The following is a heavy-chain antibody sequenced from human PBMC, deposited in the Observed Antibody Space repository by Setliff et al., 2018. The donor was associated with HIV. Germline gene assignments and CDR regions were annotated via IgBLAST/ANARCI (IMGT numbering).Heavy chain of an antibody. CDR2: INAYNGNT. V-gene: IGHV1-18*01. J-gene: IGHJ6*03. D-gene: IGHD3-10*01. Sequence: ASVKVSCKASGYTFASYGISWVRQAPGQGLEWMGWINAYNGNTHYAQKLQGRVTMTTDTSTSTAYMELRSLRSDDTAVYYCAKGKAFVWFGELYARGYMDFWGKGTTVTV. CDR1: GYTFASYG. CDR3: AKGKAFVWFGELYARGYMDF.